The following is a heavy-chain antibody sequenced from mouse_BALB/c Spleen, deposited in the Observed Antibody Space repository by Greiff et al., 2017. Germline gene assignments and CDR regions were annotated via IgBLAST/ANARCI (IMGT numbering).Heavy chain of an antibody. Sequence: LQESGAELASPGASVTLSCTASGYTFTDHIMNWVKKRPGQGLEWIGRINPVSGETYYNQKFMGKATFSVDRSSSTVFMVLNSLTSEDPAVDYCGTSKYGHYAMDYWGQGTSVTVSS. V-gene: IGHV1-11*01. CDR1: GYTFTDHI. J-gene: IGHJ4*01. CDR3: GTSKYGHYAMDY. D-gene: IGHD2-10*02. CDR2: INPVSGET.